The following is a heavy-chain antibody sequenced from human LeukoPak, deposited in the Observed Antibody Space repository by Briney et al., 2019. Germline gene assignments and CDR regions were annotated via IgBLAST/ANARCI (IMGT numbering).Heavy chain of an antibody. CDR2: ISDSGGRT. J-gene: IGHJ4*02. Sequence: GESLRLSCAVSGITLSNYGMSWARQAPGKGLEWVAGISDSGGRTNYADSVKGRFTISRDNPKNTLYLQMNSLRAEDTAVYFCAKRGVVIRVILVGFHKEAYYFDSWGQGALVTVSS. CDR3: AKRGVVIRVILVGFHKEAYYFDS. D-gene: IGHD3-22*01. V-gene: IGHV3-23*01. CDR1: GITLSNYG.